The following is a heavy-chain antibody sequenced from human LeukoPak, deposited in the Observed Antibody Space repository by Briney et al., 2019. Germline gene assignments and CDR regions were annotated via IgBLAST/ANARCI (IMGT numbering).Heavy chain of an antibody. V-gene: IGHV3-23*01. Sequence: GGSLRLSCAASGFTFSSYAMSWVRQAPGKGLEWVSAISGSGGSTYYADSVKGRFPISRDNSKNTLYLQMNSLRAEGTAVYYCAKGGTGDGYNYYFDYWGQGTLVTVSS. CDR2: ISGSGGST. J-gene: IGHJ4*02. D-gene: IGHD5-24*01. CDR1: GFTFSSYA. CDR3: AKGGTGDGYNYYFDY.